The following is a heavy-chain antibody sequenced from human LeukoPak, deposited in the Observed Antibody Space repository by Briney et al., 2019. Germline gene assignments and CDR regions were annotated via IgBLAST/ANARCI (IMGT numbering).Heavy chain of an antibody. CDR1: GYTFTGYY. D-gene: IGHD2-15*01. J-gene: IGHJ4*02. V-gene: IGHV1-2*02. Sequence: GASVKVSCKASGYTFTGYYMHWVRQAPGQGLEWMGWMNPNSGGTNYAQKFQGRVTMTRDTSISTAYMELSRLRPDDTAVYYCARDRCSGGSCYFHFDYWGQGTLVTVSS. CDR2: MNPNSGGT. CDR3: ARDRCSGGSCYFHFDY.